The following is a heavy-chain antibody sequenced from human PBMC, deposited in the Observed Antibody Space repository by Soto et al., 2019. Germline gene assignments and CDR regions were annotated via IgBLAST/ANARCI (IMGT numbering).Heavy chain of an antibody. CDR2: MYYSGST. CDR1: GGSISSSSYY. J-gene: IGHJ2*01. Sequence: QLQLQESGPGLVKPSETLSLTCTVSGGSISSSSYYWGWIRQPPGKGLEWIGSMYYSGSTYYNPSLKSRVTISVDTSKNQFSLKLSSVTAADTAVYYCARHYYDGYDWYFDLWGRGTLVTVSS. CDR3: ARHYYDGYDWYFDL. V-gene: IGHV4-39*01. D-gene: IGHD3-22*01.